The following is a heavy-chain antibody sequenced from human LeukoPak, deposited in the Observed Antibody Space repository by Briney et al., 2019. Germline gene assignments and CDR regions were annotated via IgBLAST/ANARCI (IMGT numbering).Heavy chain of an antibody. D-gene: IGHD2-15*01. J-gene: IGHJ4*02. Sequence: SETLSLTCTVSGGSISSYYWSWIRQPPGKGLEWIGYIYYSGSTNYNPSLKSRVTISVNTSKNQFSLKLSSVTAADTAVYYCARTIVVVVAATYYFDYWGQGTLVTVSS. CDR2: IYYSGST. CDR1: GGSISSYY. V-gene: IGHV4-59*08. CDR3: ARTIVVVVAATYYFDY.